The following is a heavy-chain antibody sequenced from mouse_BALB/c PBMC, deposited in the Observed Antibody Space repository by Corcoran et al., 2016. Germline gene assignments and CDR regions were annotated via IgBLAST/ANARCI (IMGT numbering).Heavy chain of an antibody. V-gene: IGHV9-3-1*01. CDR3: ARFITTATSLFDY. D-gene: IGHD1-2*01. CDR2: INTYTGEP. Sequence: QIPLVQSGPELKKPGETVKISCKASGYTFTNYGMNLVKQAPGKGLKWMGWINTYTGEPTYADDFKGRFAFSLETSARTAYLQINNLKNEDTATYFCARFITTATSLFDYWGQGTTLTVSS. J-gene: IGHJ2*01. CDR1: GYTFTNYG.